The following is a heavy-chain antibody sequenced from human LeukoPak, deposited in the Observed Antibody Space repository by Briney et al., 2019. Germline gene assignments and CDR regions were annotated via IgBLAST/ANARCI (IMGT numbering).Heavy chain of an antibody. Sequence: GGSLTLSCAASGFTFSSYAMSWVRQAPGEGLEWVSAISGSGGSTYYADSVKGRFTISRDNSKNTLYLQMNSLRAEDTAVYYCAKDSERVVVAATPDYWGQGTLVTVSS. CDR2: ISGSGGST. CDR1: GFTFSSYA. D-gene: IGHD2-15*01. V-gene: IGHV3-23*01. CDR3: AKDSERVVVAATPDY. J-gene: IGHJ4*02.